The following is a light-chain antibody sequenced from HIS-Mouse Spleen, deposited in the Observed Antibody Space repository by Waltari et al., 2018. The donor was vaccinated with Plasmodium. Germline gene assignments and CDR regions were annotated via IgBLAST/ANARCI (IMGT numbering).Light chain of an antibody. CDR3: QQYNNWSFT. J-gene: IGKJ3*01. CDR1: QSVSSN. CDR2: GAS. Sequence: EIVMTQSPATLSVSPGERATLSSRASQSVSSNLAWYQQKPGQAPRLLISGASTRATCIPARFSGSGSGTEFTLTISSLQSEDFAVYYCQQYNNWSFTFGPGTKVDIK. V-gene: IGKV3-15*01.